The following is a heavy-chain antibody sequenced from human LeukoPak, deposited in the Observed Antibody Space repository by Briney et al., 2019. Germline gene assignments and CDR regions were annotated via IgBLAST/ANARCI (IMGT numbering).Heavy chain of an antibody. CDR2: ISSSSSYI. V-gene: IGHV3-21*01. CDR3: AIAVAGTCFDY. J-gene: IGHJ4*02. D-gene: IGHD6-19*01. Sequence: GGSLRLSCAASGFTFSSYSMNWVRQAPGKGLEWVSSISSSSSYIYYADSVKGRFTISRDNAKNSLYPQMNSLRAEDTAVYYCAIAVAGTCFDYWGQGTLVTVSS. CDR1: GFTFSSYS.